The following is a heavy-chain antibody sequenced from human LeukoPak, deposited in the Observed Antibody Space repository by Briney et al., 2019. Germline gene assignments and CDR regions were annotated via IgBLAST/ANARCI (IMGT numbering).Heavy chain of an antibody. CDR3: TREYSSGWPFDF. J-gene: IGHJ4*02. V-gene: IGHV3-73*01. CDR1: GFTFSDSA. D-gene: IGHD6-19*01. CDR2: IRSKADTYAT. Sequence: GGSLKLSCAASGFTFSDSAIHWVRQATGKGLEWVGRIRSKADTYATTYAASLKGRFTISRDDSRNRAYLQMSSLRTEDTAVYYCTREYSSGWPFDFWGQGTLVTISS.